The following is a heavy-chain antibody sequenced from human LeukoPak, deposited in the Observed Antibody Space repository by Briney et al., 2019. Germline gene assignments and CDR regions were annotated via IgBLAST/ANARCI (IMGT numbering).Heavy chain of an antibody. CDR1: GFTFSTYS. CDR3: ARDPRITATIWNWSPTFDP. V-gene: IGHV3-21*01. J-gene: IGHJ5*02. CDR2: ISPSSTYI. D-gene: IGHD1-20*01. Sequence: PGGSLRLSCAASGFTFSTYSVNWVRQAPGKGLQWVSSISPSSTYIYYADSVKGRFTISRDNAKNSLYLQMNSLRAEDTAVYYCARDPRITATIWNWSPTFDPWGQGTLVTVSS.